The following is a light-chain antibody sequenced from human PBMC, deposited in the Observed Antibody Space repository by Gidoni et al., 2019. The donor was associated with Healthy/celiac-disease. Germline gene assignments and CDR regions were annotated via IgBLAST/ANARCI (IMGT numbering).Light chain of an antibody. J-gene: IGKJ4*01. CDR1: QSISSY. Sequence: DIQMTQSQSSLSASVGDRVTITCLSSQSISSYLNWYQQKPGKAPKLLIYAASSLQSGVPSRFSGSGSGTYFTLTISSLQPEDFATYYCQQSYSTPLTFXGXTKVEIK. CDR2: AAS. CDR3: QQSYSTPLT. V-gene: IGKV1-39*01.